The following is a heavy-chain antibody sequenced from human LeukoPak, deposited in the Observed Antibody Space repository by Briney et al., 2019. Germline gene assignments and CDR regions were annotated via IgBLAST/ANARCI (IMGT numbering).Heavy chain of an antibody. CDR2: IYTSGST. CDR3: AREYYDSSGYYSSWFDP. Sequence: SETLSLTCTVSGGSISSGSYYWSWIRQPAGKGLEWIGRIYTSGSTNYNPSLKSRVTISVDTSRNQLSLKLSSVTAADTAVYYCAREYYDSSGYYSSWFDPWGQGTLVTVSS. V-gene: IGHV4-61*02. J-gene: IGHJ5*02. D-gene: IGHD3-22*01. CDR1: GGSISSGSYY.